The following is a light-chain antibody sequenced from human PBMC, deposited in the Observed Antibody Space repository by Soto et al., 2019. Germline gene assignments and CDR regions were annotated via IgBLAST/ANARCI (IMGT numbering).Light chain of an antibody. Sequence: EIVLTQSPGTLSLSPGERATLSCRASQSVSVNSLAWYQQKGGQAPRLLIYAASTRATGVPDRFSGTGSGTDFALTISRLETDDSAVYYCQQYGSSIPHTFGQGTKLEIK. CDR2: AAS. V-gene: IGKV3-20*01. CDR3: QQYGSSIPHT. J-gene: IGKJ2*01. CDR1: QSVSVNS.